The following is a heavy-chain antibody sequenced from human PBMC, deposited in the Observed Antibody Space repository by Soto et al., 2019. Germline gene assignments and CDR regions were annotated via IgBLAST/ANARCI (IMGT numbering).Heavy chain of an antibody. J-gene: IGHJ5*02. Sequence: GGSLRLSCAASGFTFSSYAMSWVRQAPGKGLEWVSAISGSGGSTYYADSVKGRFTISRDNSKNTLYLQMNSLRAEDTAVYYCGRHNVFTREISSWGQGTLVTVSS. V-gene: IGHV3-23*01. CDR2: ISGSGGST. D-gene: IGHD3-22*01. CDR1: GFTFSSYA. CDR3: GRHNVFTREISS.